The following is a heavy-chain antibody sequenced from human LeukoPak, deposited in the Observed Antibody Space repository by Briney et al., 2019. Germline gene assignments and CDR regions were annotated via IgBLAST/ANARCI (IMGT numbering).Heavy chain of an antibody. D-gene: IGHD2-2*01. CDR1: GYSISSGYY. CDR3: ARFGLGYCSSTSCQH. Sequence: PSETLSLTCAVSGYSISSGYYWGWIRQPPGKGLEWIGSIYHSGSTYYNPSLKSRVTISVDTSKNQFSLKLSSVTAADTAVYYCARFGLGYCSSTSCQHWGQRTLVTVSS. V-gene: IGHV4-38-2*01. J-gene: IGHJ4*02. CDR2: IYHSGST.